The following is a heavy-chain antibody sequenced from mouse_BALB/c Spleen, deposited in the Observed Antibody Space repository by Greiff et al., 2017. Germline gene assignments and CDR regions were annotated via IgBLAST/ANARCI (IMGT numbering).Heavy chain of an antibody. Sequence: EVQLVESGPGLVKPSQSLSLTCSVTGYSITSGYYWNWIRQFPGNKLEWMGYISYDGSNNYNPSLKNRISITRDTSKNQFFLKLNSVTTEDTATYYCARAPNYPWYFDVWGAGTTVTVSS. CDR2: ISYDGSN. CDR1: GYSITSGYY. CDR3: ARAPNYPWYFDV. D-gene: IGHD2-1*01. J-gene: IGHJ1*01. V-gene: IGHV3-6*02.